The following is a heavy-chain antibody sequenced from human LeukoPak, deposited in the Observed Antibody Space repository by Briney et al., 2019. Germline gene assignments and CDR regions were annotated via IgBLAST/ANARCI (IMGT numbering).Heavy chain of an antibody. J-gene: IGHJ4*02. Sequence: PGGSLRLSCVASGNYWMHWVRQAPGKGLVWVSHINSDGGWTSYADSVKGRFTISKDNAKNTVYPQMNSLRAEDTAVYYCVSFYETYWGRGTLVTVSS. CDR3: VSFYETY. CDR1: GNYW. CDR2: INSDGGWT. V-gene: IGHV3-74*01. D-gene: IGHD2/OR15-2a*01.